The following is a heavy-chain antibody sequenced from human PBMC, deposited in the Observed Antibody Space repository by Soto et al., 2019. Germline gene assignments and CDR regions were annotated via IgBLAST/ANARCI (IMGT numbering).Heavy chain of an antibody. CDR1: SDYISIGGV. CDR2: IYHTGDT. D-gene: IGHD1-20*01. Sequence: SETLSLSYCVSSDYISIGGVWAWIRQPPGKGLEWVGSIYHTGDTHYNPSLRSQVSMSVDTSKNHFSLRLTYLTAADTAVYFCARDNNSLDLWGQGSLGTVSS. J-gene: IGHJ5*02. V-gene: IGHV4-38-2*02. CDR3: ARDNNSLDL.